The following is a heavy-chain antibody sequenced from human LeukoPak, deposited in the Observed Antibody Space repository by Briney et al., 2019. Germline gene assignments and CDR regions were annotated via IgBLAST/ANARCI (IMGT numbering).Heavy chain of an antibody. J-gene: IGHJ3*02. D-gene: IGHD4-23*01. V-gene: IGHV1-69*04. CDR2: IIPILGIA. Sequence: ASVKVSCKASGGTFSSYAISWVRQAPGQGLEWMGRIIPILGIANYAQKFQGRVTITADKSTSTAYMELSSLRSEDTAVYYCARIPLRWRGAFDIWGQGTMVTVSS. CDR1: GGTFSSYA. CDR3: ARIPLRWRGAFDI.